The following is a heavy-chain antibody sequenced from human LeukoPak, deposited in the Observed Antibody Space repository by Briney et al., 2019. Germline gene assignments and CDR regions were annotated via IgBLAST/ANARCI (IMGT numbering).Heavy chain of an antibody. Sequence: PSETLSLTCTVSGGSISSGDYYWSWIRQPPGKGLEWIGYIYYSGSTYYNPSLRSRVTISVDTSKNQFSLKLSSVTAADTAVYYCARGAIQLWPYFDYWGQGTLVTVSS. CDR2: IYYSGST. CDR3: ARGAIQLWPYFDY. CDR1: GGSISSGDYY. D-gene: IGHD5-18*01. J-gene: IGHJ4*02. V-gene: IGHV4-30-4*01.